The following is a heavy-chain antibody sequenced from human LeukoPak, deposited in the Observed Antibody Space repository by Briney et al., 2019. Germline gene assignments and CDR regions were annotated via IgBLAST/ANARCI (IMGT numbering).Heavy chain of an antibody. J-gene: IGHJ4*02. V-gene: IGHV4-34*01. D-gene: IGHD1-26*01. Sequence: SETLSLTCAVYGGSFSGYYWSWIRQPPGKGLEWIGEINHSGSTNYNPSLKSRVTISVDTSKNQFSLKLSSVTAADTAVYYCARVDEWEQIDYWGQGTLVTVSS. CDR3: ARVDEWEQIDY. CDR2: INHSGST. CDR1: GGSFSGYY.